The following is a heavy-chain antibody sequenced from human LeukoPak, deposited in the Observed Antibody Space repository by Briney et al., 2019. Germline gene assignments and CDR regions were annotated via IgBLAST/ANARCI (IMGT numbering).Heavy chain of an antibody. D-gene: IGHD3-10*01. CDR3: ARDFGPHDY. CDR1: GFTFSRYW. V-gene: IGHV3-7*05. CDR2: IKQDGSEK. Sequence: PGGSLRLSCAASGFTFSRYWMTWVRQAPGKGLEWVANIKQDGSEKYYVDSVKGRFTISRDNAKNSLSLQMNSLRAEDTAVYFCARDFGPHDYWGQGTLVTVSS. J-gene: IGHJ4*02.